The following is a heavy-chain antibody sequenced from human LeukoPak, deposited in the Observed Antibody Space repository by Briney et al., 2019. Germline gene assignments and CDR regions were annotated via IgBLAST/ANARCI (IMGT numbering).Heavy chain of an antibody. D-gene: IGHD4-17*01. CDR1: GGTFGNFA. CDR2: ITPSLNIA. J-gene: IGHJ2*01. V-gene: IGHV1-69*04. CDR3: ARGNGDYGGRLGGYFDL. Sequence: SVKVSCKAAGGTFGNFAISWVRQAPGQGLEWMGRITPSLNIADYTQRFQDRVTITADTSTNTVYLELSRLRSEDTAVYYCARGNGDYGGRLGGYFDLWGRGTLVTVSS.